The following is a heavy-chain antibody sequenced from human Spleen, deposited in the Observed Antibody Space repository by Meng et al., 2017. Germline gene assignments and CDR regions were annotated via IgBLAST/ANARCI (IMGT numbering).Heavy chain of an antibody. V-gene: IGHV4/OR15-8*01. D-gene: IGHD2-15*01. J-gene: IGHJ3*02. CDR3: ARDGRFCGGRCSDAFDI. CDR2: IYHSESP. CDR1: GGSIRTNNW. Sequence: ESLKISCAVSGGSIRTNNWWNWVRQSPGKGLEWIGEIYHSESPHYNPSLQSRVTISLDKAKNQFSLKLSSVTAADTAIYYCARDGRFCGGRCSDAFDIWGQGTMVTVSS.